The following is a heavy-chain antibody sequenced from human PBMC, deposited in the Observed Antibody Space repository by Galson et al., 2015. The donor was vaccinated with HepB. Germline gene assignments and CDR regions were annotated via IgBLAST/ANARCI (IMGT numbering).Heavy chain of an antibody. CDR1: GYTLTELS. CDR3: ATSGVGAIERGFDY. CDR2: FDPEDGET. J-gene: IGHJ4*02. Sequence: SVKVSCKVSGYTLTELSMHWVRQAPGKGLEWMGGFDPEDGETIYAQKFQGRVIMTEDTSTDTAYMELSSLRSEDTAVYYCATSGVGAIERGFDYWGQGTLVTVSS. V-gene: IGHV1-24*01. D-gene: IGHD1-26*01.